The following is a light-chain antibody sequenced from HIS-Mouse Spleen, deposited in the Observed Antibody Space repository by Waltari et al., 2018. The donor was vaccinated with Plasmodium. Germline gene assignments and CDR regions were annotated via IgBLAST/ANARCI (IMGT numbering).Light chain of an antibody. CDR1: NIGSKS. J-gene: IGLJ3*02. V-gene: IGLV3-21*02. CDR2: DDS. Sequence: SYVLTQPPSVSVAPGQTARITCGGNNIGSKSVHWYQQKPGKAPVLVVYDDSGRPSGIPERFSGSNSGNTATMTISRVEAGDEADYYCQVWDSSSDHSGVFGGGTKLTVL. CDR3: QVWDSSSDHSGV.